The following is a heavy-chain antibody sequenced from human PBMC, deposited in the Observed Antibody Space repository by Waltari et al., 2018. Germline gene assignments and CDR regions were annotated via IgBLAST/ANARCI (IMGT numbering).Heavy chain of an antibody. CDR3: AKAPEGVTQRFDY. V-gene: IGHV3-23*01. J-gene: IGHJ4*02. CDR2: FSGSGGST. D-gene: IGHD4-4*01. Sequence: EVQLLESGGGLVQPGGSLRLSCAASGFTFSSYAMGLVRPGPGKGLEWVSAFSGSGGSTYYADSVKGRFTISRDNSKNTLYLQMNSLRAEDTAVYYCAKAPEGVTQRFDYWGQGTLVTVSS. CDR1: GFTFSSYA.